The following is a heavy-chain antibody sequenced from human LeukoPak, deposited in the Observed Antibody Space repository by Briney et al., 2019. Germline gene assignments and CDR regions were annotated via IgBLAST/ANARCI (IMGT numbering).Heavy chain of an antibody. CDR2: IYYSGST. D-gene: IGHD6-13*01. CDR3: AGSIAAAGIYFDY. CDR1: GGSISSYY. V-gene: IGHV4-59*01. J-gene: IGHJ4*02. Sequence: SEPLSLTCTVSGGSISSYYWSWIRQPPGKGLEWIGYIYYSGSTNYNPSLKSRVTISVDTSKNQFSLKLSSVTAADTAVYYCAGSIAAAGIYFDYWGQGTLVTVSS.